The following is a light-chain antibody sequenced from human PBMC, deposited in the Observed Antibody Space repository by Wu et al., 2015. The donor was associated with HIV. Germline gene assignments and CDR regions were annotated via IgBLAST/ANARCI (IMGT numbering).Light chain of an antibody. Sequence: EIVLTQSPATLSLYPGERVTLSCRATQSLGSNLAWYQQRRGQAPRLLIQDTFYRAAGVPARFRGTGSETNFTLTITSLEAEDFAVYYCQQRTKWLGTFGQGTTVELK. V-gene: IGKV3-11*01. CDR1: QSLGSN. J-gene: IGKJ1*01. CDR3: QQRTKWLGT. CDR2: DTF.